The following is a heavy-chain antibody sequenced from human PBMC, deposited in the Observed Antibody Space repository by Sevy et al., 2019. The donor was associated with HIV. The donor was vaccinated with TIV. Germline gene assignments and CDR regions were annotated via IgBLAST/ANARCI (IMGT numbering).Heavy chain of an antibody. J-gene: IGHJ5*02. Sequence: ASVKVSCKVSGYTLTELSMHWVRQAPGKGREGMGGFDPEDGETNYAQKFQGRVTMTEGTSTDTASLEMSSRSSEETAVYYCATDGAPRSTSPPPWFDPWGQGTLVTVSS. D-gene: IGHD2-2*01. CDR2: FDPEDGET. V-gene: IGHV1-24*01. CDR3: ATDGAPRSTSPPPWFDP. CDR1: GYTLTELS.